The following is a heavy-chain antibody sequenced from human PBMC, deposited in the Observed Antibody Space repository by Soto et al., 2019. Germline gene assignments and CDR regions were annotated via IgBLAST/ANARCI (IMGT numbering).Heavy chain of an antibody. J-gene: IGHJ5*02. CDR1: GFTFSSYA. CDR2: ISGSGGST. Sequence: PGGSLRLSCAASGFTFSSYAMSWVRQAPGKGLEWVSAISGSGGSTYYADSVKGRFTISRDNSKNTLYLQMNSLRAEDTAVYYCAKDRVAARQRGNNWFDPWGQGTLVTVSS. D-gene: IGHD6-6*01. V-gene: IGHV3-23*01. CDR3: AKDRVAARQRGNNWFDP.